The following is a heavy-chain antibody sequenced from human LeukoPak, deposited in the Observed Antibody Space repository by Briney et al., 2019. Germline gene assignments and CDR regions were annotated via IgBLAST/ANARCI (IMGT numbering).Heavy chain of an antibody. CDR2: IFSNGST. J-gene: IGHJ6*02. Sequence: SETLSLTCTVSGGSISRYYWTWIWQPPGKGQEWIGYIFSNGSTNYNPSLKSRVAISLDTSKRQFSLRLTSVTAADTAVYYCARDGCSSTSCYSDYYYGMDVWGQGTTVTVSS. CDR1: GGSISRYY. V-gene: IGHV4-59*01. D-gene: IGHD2-2*01. CDR3: ARDGCSSTSCYSDYYYGMDV.